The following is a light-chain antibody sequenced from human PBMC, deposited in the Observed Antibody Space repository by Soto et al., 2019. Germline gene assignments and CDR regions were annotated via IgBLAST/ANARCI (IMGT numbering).Light chain of an antibody. V-gene: IGLV3-21*04. Sequence: SYELTQPPSVSVAPGKTATITCEGNHFGSKSVHWYQQKPGQAPVLVIYYDSDRPSGIPERFSGSNSGNTATLTISRVEAADEADYYFQVWDSSSDHENVFGTGTKVTVL. CDR2: YDS. J-gene: IGLJ1*01. CDR3: QVWDSSSDHENV. CDR1: HFGSKS.